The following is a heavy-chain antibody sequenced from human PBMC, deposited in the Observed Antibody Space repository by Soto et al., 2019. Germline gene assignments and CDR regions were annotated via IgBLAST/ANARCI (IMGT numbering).Heavy chain of an antibody. Sequence: QVQLQESGPGLVKPSQTLSLTCTVSGGSISSGGYYWSWIRQPPGTGLEWIGYIYYGGSTYYNPSLKRRVTISVDTSNNQSSLKLSSVTAADTALYYCAREDGDYPNCFDPWGQGTLVTVSS. CDR2: IYYGGST. J-gene: IGHJ5*02. V-gene: IGHV4-31*03. D-gene: IGHD4-17*01. CDR3: AREDGDYPNCFDP. CDR1: GGSISSGGYY.